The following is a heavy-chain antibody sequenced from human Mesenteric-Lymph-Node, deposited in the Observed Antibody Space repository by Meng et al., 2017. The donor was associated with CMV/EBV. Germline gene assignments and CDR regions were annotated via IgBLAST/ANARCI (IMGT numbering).Heavy chain of an antibody. D-gene: IGHD5-18*01. V-gene: IGHV1-69*10. Sequence: SVKVSCKASGYTFTHYYIHWVRQAPGQGLEWMGGIIPILGIANYAQKFQGRVTITADKSTSTAYMELNSLRSEDTAVYYCASGSYGNSFDYWGQGTLVTVSS. J-gene: IGHJ4*02. CDR2: IIPILGIA. CDR3: ASGSYGNSFDY. CDR1: GYTFTHYY.